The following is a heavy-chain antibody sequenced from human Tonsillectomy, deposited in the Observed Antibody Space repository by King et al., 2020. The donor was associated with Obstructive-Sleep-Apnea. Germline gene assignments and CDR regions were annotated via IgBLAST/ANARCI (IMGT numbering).Heavy chain of an antibody. Sequence: VQLQESGPGLVKPSQTLSLTCTVSGGSISSGTYFWSWIRQHPGKGLEWIGNIYYSGRTYYNPSLKSRVTISVDTSKTQFSLRLSSVTAADTAVYYCARGVITMVRGVIITGYFDYWGQGTLVTVSS. D-gene: IGHD3-10*01. J-gene: IGHJ4*02. CDR1: GGSISSGTYF. CDR3: ARGVITMVRGVIITGYFDY. V-gene: IGHV4-31*03. CDR2: IYYSGRT.